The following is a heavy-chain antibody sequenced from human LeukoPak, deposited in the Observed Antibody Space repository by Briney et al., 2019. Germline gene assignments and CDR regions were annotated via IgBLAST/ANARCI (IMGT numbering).Heavy chain of an antibody. V-gene: IGHV3-23*01. CDR2: ISGSGGST. J-gene: IGHJ4*02. CDR1: GFTFSSYA. Sequence: GGSLRLSCAASGFTFSSYAMSWVRQAPGKGLEWVSAISGSGGSTYYADSVKGRFTISRDSSKNTLYLQMNSLRAEDTAVYYCAKETDFWSGYFKPGRTDYWGQGTLVTVSS. D-gene: IGHD3-3*01. CDR3: AKETDFWSGYFKPGRTDY.